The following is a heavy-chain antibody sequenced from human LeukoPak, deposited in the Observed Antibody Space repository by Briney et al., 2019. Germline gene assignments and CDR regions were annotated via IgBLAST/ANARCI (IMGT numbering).Heavy chain of an antibody. V-gene: IGHV1-46*01. Sequence: ASVKVSCKASGYTFTSYYMHWVRQAPGQGLEWMGIINPSGGSTSYAHEFQGRVTMTRDTSTSTVYMELSSLRSEDTAVYYCASPGGYCSSTSCYTGAFDTRGQGTMVTVSS. CDR1: GYTFTSYY. D-gene: IGHD2-2*02. J-gene: IGHJ3*02. CDR3: ASPGGYCSSTSCYTGAFDT. CDR2: INPSGGST.